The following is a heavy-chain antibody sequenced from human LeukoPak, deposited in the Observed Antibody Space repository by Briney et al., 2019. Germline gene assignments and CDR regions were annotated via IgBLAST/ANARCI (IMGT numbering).Heavy chain of an antibody. CDR1: GFAVSSNY. CDR3: VGEQLYFDY. D-gene: IGHD5-18*01. Sequence: GGPLRLSCAASGFAVSSNYMSWVRQAPGEGLEWVSVIYRDGTTYYAGSVKGRFTISRDNSKNTLYLQMNSLRAEDTAVYYCVGEQLYFDYWGQGTLVTVSS. J-gene: IGHJ4*02. V-gene: IGHV3-66*01. CDR2: IYRDGTT.